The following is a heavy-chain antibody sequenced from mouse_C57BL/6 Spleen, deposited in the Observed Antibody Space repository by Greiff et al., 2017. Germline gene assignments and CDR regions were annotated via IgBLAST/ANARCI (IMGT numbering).Heavy chain of an antibody. V-gene: IGHV1-55*01. CDR2: IYPGNGST. D-gene: IGHD1-1*01. Sequence: VQLQQPGAELVKPGASVKMSCKASGYTFTSYWITWVKQRPGQGLEWIGDIYPGNGSTNYNEKFKGKATLTADTSSSTAYMQLSSLTSEDAAVYYCASGDYYGSPVEFAYWGPGTLVTVSA. J-gene: IGHJ3*01. CDR1: GYTFTSYW. CDR3: ASGDYYGSPVEFAY.